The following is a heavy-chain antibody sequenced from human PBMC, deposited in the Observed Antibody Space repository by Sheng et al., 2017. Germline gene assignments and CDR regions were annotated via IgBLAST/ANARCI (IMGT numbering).Heavy chain of an antibody. J-gene: IGHJ6*02. D-gene: IGHD2-2*01. CDR3: ARDSYCSSTSCYLPGMDV. CDR1: GGSISSYY. Sequence: QVQLQESGPGLVKPSETLSLTCTVSGGSISSYYWSWIRQPAGKGLEWIGRIYTSGSTNYNPSLKSRVTMSVDTSKNQFSLKLSSVTAADTAVYYCARDSYCSSTSCYLPGMDVWGQGTTVTVSS. CDR2: IYTSGST. V-gene: IGHV4-4*07.